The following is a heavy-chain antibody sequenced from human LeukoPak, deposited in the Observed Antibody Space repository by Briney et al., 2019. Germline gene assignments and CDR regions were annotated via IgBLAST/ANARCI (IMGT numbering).Heavy chain of an antibody. CDR3: AKYGPGSGSYSTSWYFHQ. J-gene: IGHJ4*02. CDR2: INHSGRT. D-gene: IGHD1-26*01. CDR1: GGSFSDYY. V-gene: IGHV4-34*01. Sequence: SETLSLTCAVYGGSFSDYYWTWIRQSPGRGLEWIGEINHSGRTNYNPSLESRVTISLDTSKNQFSLKLNSVTGADTAVYYCAKYGPGSGSYSTSWYFHQWGQGTLVTVSS.